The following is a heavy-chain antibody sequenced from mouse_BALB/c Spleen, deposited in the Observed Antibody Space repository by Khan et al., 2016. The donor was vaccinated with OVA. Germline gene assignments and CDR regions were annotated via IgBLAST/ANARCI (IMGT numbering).Heavy chain of an antibody. CDR1: GFSLTSYG. Sequence: QVQLKQSGPGLVAPSQSLSITCTISGFSLTSYGIHWVRQPPGKGLEWLVVIWSDGSTTYNSTLKSRLSITKDNSKSQVFLKMNSLQTDDTAMYYCARQPYDRYYALDYWGQGTSVTVSS. V-gene: IGHV2-6-1*01. D-gene: IGHD1-1*01. J-gene: IGHJ4*01. CDR3: ARQPYDRYYALDY. CDR2: IWSDGST.